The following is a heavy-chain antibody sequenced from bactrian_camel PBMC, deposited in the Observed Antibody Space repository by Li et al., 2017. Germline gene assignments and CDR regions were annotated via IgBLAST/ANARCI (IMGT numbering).Heavy chain of an antibody. J-gene: IGHJ4*01. V-gene: IGHV3S1*01. D-gene: IGHD3*01. Sequence: HVQLVESGGGSVQSGGSLRLSCVASGYTYNRYCIVWLRQAPGREREGIGTIDGDGTTDYADSVKGRFTVSRDYSKNTLYLRMGSLKPEDSGMYYCAAGFSVVPGPDGILDCKYNSWGVGTQVTVS. CDR2: IDGDGTT. CDR1: GYTYNRYC. CDR3: AAGFSVVPGPDGILDCKYNS.